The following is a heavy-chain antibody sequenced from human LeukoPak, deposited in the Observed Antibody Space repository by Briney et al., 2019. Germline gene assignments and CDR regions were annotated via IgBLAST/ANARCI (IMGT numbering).Heavy chain of an antibody. CDR1: GFAFYSFN. Sequence: PGGSLRLSCAASGFAFYSFNMHWVRQTPAKGLEWVAVVSYNGDTTKYADSVRGRFTISRDNSKNMLYLQLNSLRPEDTAVYFCARGGPYSDGSGYLVFDNWAQGTLVTVSS. CDR2: VSYNGDTT. D-gene: IGHD3-22*01. V-gene: IGHV3-30*04. CDR3: ARGGPYSDGSGYLVFDN. J-gene: IGHJ4*02.